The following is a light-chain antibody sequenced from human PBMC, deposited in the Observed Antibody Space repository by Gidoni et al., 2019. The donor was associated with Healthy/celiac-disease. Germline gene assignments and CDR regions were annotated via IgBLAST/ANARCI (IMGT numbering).Light chain of an antibody. V-gene: IGKV1-33*01. CDR1: QDISNY. Sequence: DIQMTQSPSSLSASVGDSVTITCQASQDISNYLIWYQQKPGKAPKLLIYDASNLETGVPSRFSGSGSGTDFTFTISSLQPEDIATYYCQQYDNLPWTFGQGTKLEIK. J-gene: IGKJ1*01. CDR2: DAS. CDR3: QQYDNLPWT.